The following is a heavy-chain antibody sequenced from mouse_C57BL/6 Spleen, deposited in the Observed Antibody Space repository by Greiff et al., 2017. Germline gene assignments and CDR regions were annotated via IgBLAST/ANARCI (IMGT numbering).Heavy chain of an antibody. Sequence: VQLQQSGPELVKPGASVKISCKASGYSFTSYYIHWVKQRPGQGLEWIGWIYPGSGNTKYNEKFKGKATLKADTSSSTAYMQLSSLTSEDSAVYYCANYYGSSKDYAMDYWGQGTSVTVSS. CDR2: IYPGSGNT. D-gene: IGHD1-1*01. V-gene: IGHV1-66*01. CDR1: GYSFTSYY. J-gene: IGHJ4*01. CDR3: ANYYGSSKDYAMDY.